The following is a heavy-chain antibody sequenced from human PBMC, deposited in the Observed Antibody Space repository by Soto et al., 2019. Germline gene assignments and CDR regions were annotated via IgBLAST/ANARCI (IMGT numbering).Heavy chain of an antibody. CDR1: GYPFRSYG. D-gene: IGHD6-19*01. J-gene: IGHJ4*02. CDR3: ARGPVAGSDF. CDR2: ISPYSGET. V-gene: IGHV1-18*01. Sequence: QVHLVQSGAEVKKPAASVRVSCKASGYPFRSYGIVWVRQAPGQGLEWMGWISPYSGETRYPERFQDRLTLTTDTSTNTAYMDLRSLTSDDTAVYFCARGPVAGSDFWGQGTLVTVSS.